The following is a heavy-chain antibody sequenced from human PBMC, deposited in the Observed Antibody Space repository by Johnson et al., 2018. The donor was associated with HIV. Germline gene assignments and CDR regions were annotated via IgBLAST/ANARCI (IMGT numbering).Heavy chain of an antibody. CDR1: DFTVGSIY. J-gene: IGHJ3*02. CDR2: IYSGGNT. D-gene: IGHD3-22*01. V-gene: IGHV3-66*02. CDR3: SSPWYYDMYAFGI. Sequence: MLLVESGGGLVQPGGSLRLSCAASDFTVGSIYMSWVRQAPGKGLEWVSVIYSGGNTYYADSVKGRFSISRDNSQNTVYLQMDSLRPEDPAVYYCSSPWYYDMYAFGIVGQGTLVTVAS.